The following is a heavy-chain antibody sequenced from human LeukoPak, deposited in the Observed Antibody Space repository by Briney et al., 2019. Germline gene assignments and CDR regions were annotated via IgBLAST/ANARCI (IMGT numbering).Heavy chain of an antibody. CDR1: GFTFSSYA. CDR3: ARVAQP. J-gene: IGHJ5*02. V-gene: IGHV3-30*04. CDR2: ISYDGSNK. Sequence: PGRSLRLSCAASGFTFSSYAMHWVRQAPGKGLEWVAVISYDGSNKYYADSVKGRFTISRDNSKNTLYLQMNSLRAEDMAVYYCARVAQPWGQGTLVTVSS.